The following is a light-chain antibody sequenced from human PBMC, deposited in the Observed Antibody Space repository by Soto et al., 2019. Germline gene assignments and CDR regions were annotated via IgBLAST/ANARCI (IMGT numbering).Light chain of an antibody. CDR1: QSVSSS. CDR2: GAS. V-gene: IGKV3-15*01. J-gene: IGKJ5*01. CDR3: QQYKNWPRIT. Sequence: EIVMTQSPATLSVSPGERATLSYRASQSVSSSLAWYQQKPGQAPRLLIYGASTRATCIPARFSGSGSGTEFTLTISNLQSEDFAVYYCQQYKNWPRITFGQGTRLEI.